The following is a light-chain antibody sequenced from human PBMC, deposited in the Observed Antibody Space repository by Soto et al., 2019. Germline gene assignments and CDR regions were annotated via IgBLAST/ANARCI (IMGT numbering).Light chain of an antibody. CDR3: QQYNNWPLT. CDR1: QSVRSN. V-gene: IGKV3-15*01. J-gene: IGKJ5*01. CDR2: GAS. Sequence: EIVMTQSPATMSVSPGERATLSCRASQSVRSNLACYQQKPCQAPRLPIYGASTRATGIPARFSGSGSGTEFTLTVSSLQSEDFAVYYCQQYNNWPLTFGQGTRLEI.